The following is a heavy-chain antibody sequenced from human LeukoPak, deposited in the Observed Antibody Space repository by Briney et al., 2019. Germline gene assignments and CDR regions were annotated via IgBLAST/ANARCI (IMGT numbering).Heavy chain of an antibody. CDR2: IYTSGST. J-gene: IGHJ4*02. V-gene: IGHV4-4*07. Sequence: SETLSLTCTVSGGSIKNYYWSWIRQPAGKGLEWIGRIYTSGSTNYNPSLKSRVTMSVDTSKNQFSLKLNSVTAADTAVYYCARDDYSGSRSYSLDYWGQGTLVTVSS. CDR1: GGSIKNYY. D-gene: IGHD3-10*01. CDR3: ARDDYSGSRSYSLDY.